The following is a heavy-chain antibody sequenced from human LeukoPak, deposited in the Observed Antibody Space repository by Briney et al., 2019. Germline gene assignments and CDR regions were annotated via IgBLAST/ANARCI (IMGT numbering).Heavy chain of an antibody. J-gene: IGHJ5*02. CDR3: ARWRVGATRWFDP. D-gene: IGHD1-26*01. V-gene: IGHV3-53*01. CDR2: IYSGGNT. CDR1: GFTVSSNY. Sequence: GGSLRLSCAASGFTVSSNYMNWVRQAPGKGLEWVSVIYSGGNTYYADSVKGRFTISRDNSKNTLYLQMNSLRAEDTAVYYCARWRVGATRWFDPWGQGTLVTVSS.